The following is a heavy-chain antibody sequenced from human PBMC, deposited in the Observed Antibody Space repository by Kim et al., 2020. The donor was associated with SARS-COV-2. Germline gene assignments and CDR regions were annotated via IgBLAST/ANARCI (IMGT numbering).Heavy chain of an antibody. J-gene: IGHJ6*02. Sequence: VKGRFTISRDNTKNSLYLQMNSLRAEDTAVYYCARDRGYSYGYDYYGMDVWGQGTTVTVSS. V-gene: IGHV3-48*03. D-gene: IGHD5-18*01. CDR3: ARDRGYSYGYDYYGMDV.